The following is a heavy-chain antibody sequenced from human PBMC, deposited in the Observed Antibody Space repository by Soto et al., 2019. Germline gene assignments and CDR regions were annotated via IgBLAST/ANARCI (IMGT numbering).Heavy chain of an antibody. CDR2: ISGSGGST. J-gene: IGHJ6*02. Sequence: GGSLRLYCAASGFTFSSYAMSWVRHAPGKGLAWVSAISGSGGSTSYADSVKGRFTIPRDNSKNTLYLQMNSLRAEDTAVYYCAKDHCSSTSCYLHYYYGMDVWGQGTTVTV. D-gene: IGHD2-2*01. CDR3: AKDHCSSTSCYLHYYYGMDV. V-gene: IGHV3-23*01. CDR1: GFTFSSYA.